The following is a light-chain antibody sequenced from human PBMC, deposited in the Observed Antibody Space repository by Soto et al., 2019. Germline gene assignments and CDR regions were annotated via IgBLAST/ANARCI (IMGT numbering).Light chain of an antibody. V-gene: IGKV4-1*01. J-gene: IGKJ1*01. CDR3: QQYYSTPPA. CDR1: QGVLYSSNNKNY. CDR2: WAS. Sequence: DIVMTQSPDSLAVSLGERATINCKSSQGVLYSSNNKNYLAWYQHKPGQPPKLLIYWASTRESGVPDRFSGSGSGTDFTLTISSLQAEDVALYYCQQYYSTPPAFGQGTKVEIK.